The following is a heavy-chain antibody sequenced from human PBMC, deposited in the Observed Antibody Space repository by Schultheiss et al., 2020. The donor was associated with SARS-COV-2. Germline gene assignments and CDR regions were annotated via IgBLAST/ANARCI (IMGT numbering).Heavy chain of an antibody. J-gene: IGHJ4*02. CDR3: AQSGGYDWDRGTPYYFDY. Sequence: ASVKVSCKVSGYTLTELSMHWVRQAPGQGLEWMGWINPNSGGTNYAQKFQGRVTMTRDTSISTAYMELSRLRSDDTAVYYWAQSGGYDWDRGTPYYFDYWGQGARGTVSA. CDR1: GYTLTELS. D-gene: IGHD5-12*01. CDR2: INPNSGGT. V-gene: IGHV1-2*02.